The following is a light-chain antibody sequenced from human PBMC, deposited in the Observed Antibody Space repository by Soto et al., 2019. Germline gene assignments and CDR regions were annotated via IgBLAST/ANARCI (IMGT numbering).Light chain of an antibody. V-gene: IGLV2-14*03. CDR1: SSDIGGYNY. J-gene: IGLJ2*01. Sequence: QSALTQPASVSGSPGQSITISCIETSSDIGGYNYVSWYQQHPGKAPKLMIYAVTNRPSGVSNRFSGSKSGNTASLTISGLQAEDEADYYCSSYTSSNTLVFGGGTQLTVL. CDR3: SSYTSSNTLV. CDR2: AVT.